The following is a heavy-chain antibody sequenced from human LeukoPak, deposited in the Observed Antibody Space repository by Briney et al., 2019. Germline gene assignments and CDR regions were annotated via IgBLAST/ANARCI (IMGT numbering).Heavy chain of an antibody. CDR2: ISPYNGNT. V-gene: IGHV1-18*01. Sequence: ASVKVSCKTSGYTFTRYGISWVRQAPGQGLEWMGWISPYNGNTNYAQKFQGRVTMTTDTSTSTAYMEVRSLRSDDTAVYYCARERESAVYLETCDYWGQGTLVTVSS. CDR1: GYTFTRYG. CDR3: ARERESAVYLETCDY. J-gene: IGHJ4*02. D-gene: IGHD1-20*01.